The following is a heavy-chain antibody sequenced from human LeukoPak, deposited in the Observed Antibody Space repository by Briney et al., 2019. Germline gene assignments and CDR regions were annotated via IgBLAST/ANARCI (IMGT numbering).Heavy chain of an antibody. Sequence: SETLSLTCTVFGGSITSYYWSWIRQSAGKGPEWIGRIYSSGSTNYNPSLKSRITISRDTSKNEVSLNMRSVTAADTAVYYCARDGEDILSNWFDPWGQGILVTVSS. CDR1: GGSITSYY. J-gene: IGHJ5*02. V-gene: IGHV4-4*07. CDR3: ARDGEDILSNWFDP. CDR2: IYSSGST. D-gene: IGHD2/OR15-2a*01.